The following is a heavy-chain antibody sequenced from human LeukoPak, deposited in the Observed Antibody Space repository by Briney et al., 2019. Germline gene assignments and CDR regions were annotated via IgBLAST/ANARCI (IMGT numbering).Heavy chain of an antibody. J-gene: IGHJ3*02. CDR1: GGSFSDNY. V-gene: IGHV4-34*01. Sequence: PSETLSLTCAVYGGSFSDNYWSWIRQSPGKGLEWIGDINHSGSTNYNPSLKSRVTISVDTSKNQFSLKLSSVTAADTAVYYCARELRVVVRKPDAFDIWGQGTMVTVSS. CDR2: INHSGST. CDR3: ARELRVVVRKPDAFDI. D-gene: IGHD2-15*01.